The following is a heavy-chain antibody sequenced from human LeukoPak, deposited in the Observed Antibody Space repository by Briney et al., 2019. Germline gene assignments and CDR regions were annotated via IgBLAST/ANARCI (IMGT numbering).Heavy chain of an antibody. CDR2: IYSGGST. J-gene: IGHJ4*02. Sequence: GGSLRLSCAASGFTVSSNYMSWVRQAPGKGLEWVSVIYSGGSTYYADSVKGRFTISRDNSKNTLYLQMNSLRAEDTAVYYCARAMVVVPAAIIEAGYFDYWGQGTLVTVSS. CDR3: ARAMVVVPAAIIEAGYFDY. V-gene: IGHV3-66*02. D-gene: IGHD2-2*02. CDR1: GFTVSSNY.